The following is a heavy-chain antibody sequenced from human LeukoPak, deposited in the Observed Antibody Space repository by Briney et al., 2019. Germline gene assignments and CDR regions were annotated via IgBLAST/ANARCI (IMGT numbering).Heavy chain of an antibody. D-gene: IGHD3-10*01. Sequence: SVKVSCKASGGTFSSYAISWVRQAPGQGLEWMGGIIPIFGTANYAQKFQGRVTITADESTSTAYMELSSLRSEDTAVYYCASSYYYGSGSYYNARKYYYYYYMDVWGKGTTVTISS. CDR3: ASSYYYGSGSYYNARKYYYYYYMDV. CDR1: GGTFSSYA. V-gene: IGHV1-69*01. J-gene: IGHJ6*03. CDR2: IIPIFGTA.